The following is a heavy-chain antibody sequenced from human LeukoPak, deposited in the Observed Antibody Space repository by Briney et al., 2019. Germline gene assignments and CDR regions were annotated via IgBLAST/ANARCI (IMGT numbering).Heavy chain of an antibody. CDR1: GFTFSSYG. V-gene: IGHV3-33*06. D-gene: IGHD2-15*01. CDR3: AKDFALLCSGGSCYSSYWDY. Sequence: GRPLRLSCAASGFTFSSYGMHWVRQAPGKGLEWVAVIWYDGSNKYYADSVKGRFTISRDNSKNTLYLQMNSLRAEDTAVYYCAKDFALLCSGGSCYSSYWDYWGQGTLVTVSS. CDR2: IWYDGSNK. J-gene: IGHJ4*02.